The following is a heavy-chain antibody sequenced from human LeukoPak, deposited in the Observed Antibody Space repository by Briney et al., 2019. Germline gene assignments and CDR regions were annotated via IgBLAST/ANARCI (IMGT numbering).Heavy chain of an antibody. Sequence: PGGSLRLSCSASGFTFSSFAMSWVRQAPGKGLEWVSGISGSGGSTYYADSVKGRFTISRDNSKNTLYLQMNSLRAEDTAVYYCAKDYYYGSGSSAFDIWGQGTMVTVSS. J-gene: IGHJ3*02. CDR1: GFTFSSFA. V-gene: IGHV3-23*01. D-gene: IGHD3-10*01. CDR2: ISGSGGST. CDR3: AKDYYYGSGSSAFDI.